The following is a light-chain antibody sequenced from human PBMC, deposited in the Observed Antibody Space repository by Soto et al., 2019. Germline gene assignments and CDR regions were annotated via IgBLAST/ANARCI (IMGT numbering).Light chain of an antibody. CDR2: GAS. CDR3: QQYNNWPLT. V-gene: IGKV3-15*01. CDR1: QSVSSN. J-gene: IGKJ4*01. Sequence: EIVLTQSPGTLSLSPWERATLSCGASQSVSSNLAWSQQKPGQAPRLLLYGASTRATGIPARFSGSGSGTEFTLTISSLQSEDFAVYYCQQYNNWPLTFGGGTKVDIK.